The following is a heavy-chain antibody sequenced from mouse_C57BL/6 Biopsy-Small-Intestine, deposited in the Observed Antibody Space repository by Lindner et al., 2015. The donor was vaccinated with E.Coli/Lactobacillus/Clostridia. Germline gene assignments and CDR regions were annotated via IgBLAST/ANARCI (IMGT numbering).Heavy chain of an antibody. V-gene: IGHV5-4*01. CDR2: ISDGGSYT. CDR3: ARGTGRGLDY. D-gene: IGHD4-1*01. J-gene: IGHJ2*01. CDR1: GFTFSSYA. Sequence: VQLQESGGGLVKPGGSLKLSCAASGFTFSSYAMSWVRQTPEKRLEWVATISDGGSYTYYPDNVKGRFTISRDNAKNNLYLQMSHLKSEDTAMYYCARGTGRGLDYWGQGTILTVSS.